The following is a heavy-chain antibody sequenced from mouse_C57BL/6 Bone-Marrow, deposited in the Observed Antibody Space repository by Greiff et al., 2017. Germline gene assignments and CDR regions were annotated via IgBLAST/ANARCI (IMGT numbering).Heavy chain of an antibody. V-gene: IGHV1-64*01. CDR2: IHPNSGST. J-gene: IGHJ2*01. CDR3: ARREPTVVRFDY. Sequence: VQLQQPGAELVKPGASVKLSCKASGYTFTSYWMHWVKQRPGQGLEWIGMIHPNSGSTNYNEKFKSKATLTVDKSSSTAYMQLSSLTSEDSAVYYCARREPTVVRFDYWGQGTTLTGSS. CDR1: GYTFTSYW. D-gene: IGHD1-1*01.